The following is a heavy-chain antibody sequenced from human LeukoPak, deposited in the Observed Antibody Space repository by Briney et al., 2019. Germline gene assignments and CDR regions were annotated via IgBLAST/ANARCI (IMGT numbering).Heavy chain of an antibody. J-gene: IGHJ4*02. V-gene: IGHV4-30-4*08. CDR1: GGSIRSSYYY. CDR2: IYYSGST. Sequence: SETLSLTCTVSGGSIRSSYYYWGWIRQPPGKGLEWIGYIYYSGSTYYNPSLKSRVTISVDTSKNQFSLKLSSVTAADTAVYYCARELLLNYYFDYWGQGTLVTVSS. CDR3: ARELLLNYYFDY. D-gene: IGHD3-22*01.